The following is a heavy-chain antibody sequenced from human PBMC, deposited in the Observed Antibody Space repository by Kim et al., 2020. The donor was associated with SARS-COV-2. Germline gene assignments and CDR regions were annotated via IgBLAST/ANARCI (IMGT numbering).Heavy chain of an antibody. Sequence: KFQGRVNMTRDTSTSTVYMELSSLRSEDTAVYYCARSKTGTTPREGMDVWGQGTTVTVS. V-gene: IGHV1-46*01. D-gene: IGHD1-1*01. CDR3: ARSKTGTTPREGMDV. J-gene: IGHJ6*02.